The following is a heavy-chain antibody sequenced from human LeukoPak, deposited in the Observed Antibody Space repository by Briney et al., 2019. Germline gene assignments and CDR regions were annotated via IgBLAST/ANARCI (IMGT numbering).Heavy chain of an antibody. V-gene: IGHV1-18*01. CDR2: ISGYNDNT. D-gene: IGHD2-2*01. J-gene: IGHJ5*02. CDR3: ARDCSSNTCPPDNWFDP. Sequence: ASVKVSCKASGGTFSSYAISWVRQAPGQGLEWMGWISGYNDNTKYYAQKLQGRVTMTTDTSTSTAYMELRNLRSDDTAVYYCARDCSSNTCPPDNWFDPWGQGTLVTVSS. CDR1: GGTFSSYA.